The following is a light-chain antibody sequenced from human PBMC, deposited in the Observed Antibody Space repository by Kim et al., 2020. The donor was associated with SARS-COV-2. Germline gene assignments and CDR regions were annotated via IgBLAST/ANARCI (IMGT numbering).Light chain of an antibody. CDR3: QQLNSYPLT. Sequence: SVGDRVTISCRASQGISSYLDWYQQKPGKAPKLLIYAASTLQSGVPSRFSGSGSGTDFTLTISSLQPEDFATYYCQQLNSYPLTFGGGTKVDIK. V-gene: IGKV1-9*01. CDR1: QGISSY. CDR2: AAS. J-gene: IGKJ4*01.